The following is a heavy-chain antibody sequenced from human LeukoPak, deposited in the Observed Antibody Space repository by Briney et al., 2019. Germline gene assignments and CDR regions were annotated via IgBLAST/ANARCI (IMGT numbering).Heavy chain of an antibody. V-gene: IGHV3-23*01. CDR3: AKYSRAAEAGNGYSDY. J-gene: IGHJ4*02. CDR1: GFTFSSYA. D-gene: IGHD6-19*01. Sequence: GGSLRLSCAASGFTFSSYAMSWVRQAPGKGLEWVSAISGSGGSTYYADSVKGRFTISRDNSKNTLYLQMNSLRAEDTAVYYCAKYSRAAEAGNGYSDYWGQGTLVTVSS. CDR2: ISGSGGST.